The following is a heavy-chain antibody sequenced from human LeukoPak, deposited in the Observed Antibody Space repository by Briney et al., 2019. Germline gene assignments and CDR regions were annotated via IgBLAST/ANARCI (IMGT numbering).Heavy chain of an antibody. CDR3: AKTDYSNWFDP. D-gene: IGHD2-15*01. V-gene: IGHV4-39*01. CDR2: IYYSGST. J-gene: IGHJ5*02. CDR1: GGSISSSSYS. Sequence: SETLSLTCTVSGGSISSSSYSWGWIRQPPGKGLEWIGSIYYSGSTYYNPSLKSRVTISVDTSKNQFSLKLSSVTAADTAVYYCAKTDYSNWFDPWGQGTLVTVSS.